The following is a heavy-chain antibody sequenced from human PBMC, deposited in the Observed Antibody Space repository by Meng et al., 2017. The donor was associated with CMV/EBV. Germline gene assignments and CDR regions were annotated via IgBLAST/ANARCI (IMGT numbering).Heavy chain of an antibody. D-gene: IGHD3-3*01. Sequence: GESLKISCAASGFTFSSYSMNWVRQAPGKGLEWVSSISSSSSYIYYADSVKGRFTISRDNAKNSLYLQMNSLRAEDTAVYYCARAGVPYDSSHYYGMDVWGQGTTVTVS. J-gene: IGHJ6*02. CDR1: GFTFSSYS. V-gene: IGHV3-21*01. CDR2: ISSSSSYI. CDR3: ARAGVPYDSSHYYGMDV.